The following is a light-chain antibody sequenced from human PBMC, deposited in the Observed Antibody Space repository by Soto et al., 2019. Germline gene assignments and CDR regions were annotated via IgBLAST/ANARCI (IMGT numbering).Light chain of an antibody. CDR3: NSDTNSSAVV. J-gene: IGLJ2*01. Sequence: QSALTQPASVSGSPGQSITISCAGTRDDIGAYDYVSWYQQHPGNAPKLLVYEVTNRPSGVSDRFSGSRSGNTASLTMSRLQAEDEADYYCNSDTNSSAVVFGGGTKVTVL. V-gene: IGLV2-14*01. CDR2: EVT. CDR1: RDDIGAYDY.